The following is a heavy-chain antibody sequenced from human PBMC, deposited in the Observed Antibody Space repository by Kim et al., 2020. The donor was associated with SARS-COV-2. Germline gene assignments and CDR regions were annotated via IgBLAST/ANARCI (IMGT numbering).Heavy chain of an antibody. CDR3: ARLAVPGEL. Sequence: SNTMHYADSVKGRFTISRDNAQRSVYLQMNSLRPEDTAFYYCARLAVPGELWGQGALVTVSS. V-gene: IGHV3-9*01. CDR2: SNTM. D-gene: IGHD3-16*01. J-gene: IGHJ4*02.